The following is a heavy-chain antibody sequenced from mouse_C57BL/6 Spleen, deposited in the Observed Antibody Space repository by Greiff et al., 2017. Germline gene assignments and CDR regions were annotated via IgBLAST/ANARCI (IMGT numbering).Heavy chain of an antibody. Sequence: EVQLQQSGPELVKPGDSVKISCKASGYSFTGYFMNWVMQSHGKSLEWIGRINPYNGDTFYNQKFKGKATLTVDKSSSTAHMELRSLTSEDSAVYYCARRGHYYGSSLSYWYFDVWGTGTTVTVSS. CDR2: INPYNGDT. V-gene: IGHV1-20*01. D-gene: IGHD1-1*01. J-gene: IGHJ1*03. CDR3: ARRGHYYGSSLSYWYFDV. CDR1: GYSFTGYF.